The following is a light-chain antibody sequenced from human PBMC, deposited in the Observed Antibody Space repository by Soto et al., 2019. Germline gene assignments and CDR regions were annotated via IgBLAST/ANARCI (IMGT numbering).Light chain of an antibody. CDR2: DVS. CDR3: RPYPRTSPYV. Sequence: QSALTQPASVSGSPGQSITISCTGTSSDVGGYNYVSWYQQHPGKAPKLMIYDVSNRPSGVSNRFPGSKSGNTASLTISGLQAEDDAYYCCRPYPRTSPYVFGPGTEVTVL. CDR1: SSDVGGYNY. V-gene: IGLV2-14*01. J-gene: IGLJ1*01.